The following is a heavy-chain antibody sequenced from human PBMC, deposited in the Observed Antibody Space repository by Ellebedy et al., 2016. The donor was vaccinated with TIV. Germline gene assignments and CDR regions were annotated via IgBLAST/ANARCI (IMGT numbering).Heavy chain of an antibody. CDR3: AGDPYRSYGMDV. V-gene: IGHV4-59*01. CDR1: GGSISSYY. CDR2: IYYSGST. J-gene: IGHJ6*02. D-gene: IGHD1-1*01. Sequence: PGGSLRLSCTVSGGSISSYYWSWIRQPPGKGLEWIGYIYYSGSTNYNPSLKSRVTISVDTSKNQFSLKLNYVTAADTAVYYCAGDPYRSYGMDVWGQGTTVTVSS.